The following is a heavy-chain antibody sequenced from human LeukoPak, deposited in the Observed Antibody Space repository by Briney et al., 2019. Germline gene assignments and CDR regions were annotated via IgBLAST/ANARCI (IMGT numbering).Heavy chain of an antibody. Sequence: SETLSLTCTVSVVSMIAYQWSWVRQSPEKGLEWIGCINTKGETSYNPSLKSRVTTSVDTSKSQFSLRLTYVTAADTAVYYCATSNDAKIAPFDHWGQGAPVTVSS. D-gene: IGHD2-21*01. V-gene: IGHV4-4*09. J-gene: IGHJ4*02. CDR1: VVSMIAYQ. CDR2: INTKGET. CDR3: ATSNDAKIAPFDH.